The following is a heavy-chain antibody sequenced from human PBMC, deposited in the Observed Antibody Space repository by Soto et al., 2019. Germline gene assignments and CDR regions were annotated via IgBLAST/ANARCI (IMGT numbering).Heavy chain of an antibody. CDR1: GYTFTSYG. CDR3: ARDRKYYGSGSYYFGNWFDP. CDR2: ISAYNGNT. D-gene: IGHD3-10*01. J-gene: IGHJ5*02. Sequence: AASVKVSCKASGYTFTSYGISWVRQAPGQGLEWMGWISAYNGNTNYAQKLQGRVTMTTDTSTSTAYMELRSLRSDDTAVYYCARDRKYYGSGSYYFGNWFDPWGQGTLVTVSS. V-gene: IGHV1-18*01.